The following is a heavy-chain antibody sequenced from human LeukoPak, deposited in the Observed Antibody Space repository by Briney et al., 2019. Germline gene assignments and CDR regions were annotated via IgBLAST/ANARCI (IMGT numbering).Heavy chain of an antibody. Sequence: SETLSLTCTVSGGSISSSSYYWGWIRQPPGKGLEWIGSIYYSGSTYYNPSLKSRVTISVDTSKNQFSLKPSSVTAADTAVYYCARDNPHGDYGADYWGQGTLVTVSS. CDR1: GGSISSSSYY. CDR2: IYYSGST. D-gene: IGHD4-17*01. CDR3: ARDNPHGDYGADY. V-gene: IGHV4-39*07. J-gene: IGHJ4*02.